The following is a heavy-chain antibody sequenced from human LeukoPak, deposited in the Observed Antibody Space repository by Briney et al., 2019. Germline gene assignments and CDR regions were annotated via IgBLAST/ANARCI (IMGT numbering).Heavy chain of an antibody. Sequence: SQTLSLTCTVSGGSISSGDFYWTWIRQPPGKGPEWIGYIYYSGNTYYNPSLKSRVTISVDTSKNQFSLKLSSVTAADTAVYYCAATASNWFDPWGQGTLVTVSS. J-gene: IGHJ5*02. D-gene: IGHD5-18*01. V-gene: IGHV4-30-4*08. CDR1: GGSISSGDFY. CDR2: IYYSGNT. CDR3: AATASNWFDP.